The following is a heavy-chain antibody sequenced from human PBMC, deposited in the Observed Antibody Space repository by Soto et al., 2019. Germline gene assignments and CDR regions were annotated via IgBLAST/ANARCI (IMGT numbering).Heavy chain of an antibody. CDR3: ARDIVVVVAANDVDP. J-gene: IGHJ5*02. V-gene: IGHV3-21*01. CDR1: GFTFSSYS. Sequence: EVQLVESGGGLVKPGGSLRLSCAASGFTFSSYSMNWVRQAPGKGLEWVSSISSSSSYIYYADSVKGRFTISRDNAKNSLYLQMNSLRAEDTAVYYCARDIVVVVAANDVDPWGQGTLVTVSS. CDR2: ISSSSSYI. D-gene: IGHD2-15*01.